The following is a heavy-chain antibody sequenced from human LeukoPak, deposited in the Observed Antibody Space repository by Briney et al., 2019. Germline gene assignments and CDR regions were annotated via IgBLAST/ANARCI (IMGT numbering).Heavy chain of an antibody. V-gene: IGHV3-21*01. Sequence: GSLRLSCAASGFTFSSYSMNWVRQAPGKGLEWVSSISSSSSYIYYADSVKGRFTISRDNAKNSLYLQMNSLRAEDTAVYYCARDAVTVRGVIITPWGQGTLVTVSS. CDR2: ISSSSSYI. CDR1: GFTFSSYS. CDR3: ARDAVTVRGVIITP. J-gene: IGHJ5*02. D-gene: IGHD3-10*01.